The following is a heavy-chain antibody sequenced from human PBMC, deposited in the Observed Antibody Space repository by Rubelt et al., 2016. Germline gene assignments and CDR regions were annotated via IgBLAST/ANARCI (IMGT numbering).Heavy chain of an antibody. CDR3: ARDLGSSPFDY. J-gene: IGHJ4*02. V-gene: IGHV3-30*04. D-gene: IGHD3-16*01. CDR2: ISYDGSNE. Sequence: LEWVTVISYDGSNEYYADSVKGRFTISRDTSKNTLYLQMTSLRAEDTAVYYSARDLGSSPFDYWGQGTLVTVS.